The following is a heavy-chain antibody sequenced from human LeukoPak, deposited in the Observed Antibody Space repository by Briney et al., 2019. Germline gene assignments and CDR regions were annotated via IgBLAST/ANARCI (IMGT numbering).Heavy chain of an antibody. J-gene: IGHJ3*02. Sequence: SETLSLTCTVSGGSVTDYYWSWIRQPPGKGLEWIGYIYYSGSTNYNPSLKSRVTISVDTSKNQFSLKLSSVTAADTAVYYCARFFYGNDAFDIWGQGTMVTVSS. CDR3: ARFFYGNDAFDI. CDR2: IYYSGST. CDR1: GGSVTDYY. D-gene: IGHD2/OR15-2a*01. V-gene: IGHV4-59*02.